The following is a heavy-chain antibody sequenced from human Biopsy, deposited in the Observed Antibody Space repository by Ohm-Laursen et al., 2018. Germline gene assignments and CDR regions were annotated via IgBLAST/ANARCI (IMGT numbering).Heavy chain of an antibody. CDR3: ARHAPSYSGSYWRYFDL. Sequence: SDTLSLTCTVSGGFISSYYWSWIRQPPGKGLEWIGYIYYTGSTSYNPSLKSRVTISVDTSMNPLSLRLTFVTAADTAVYYCARHAPSYSGSYWRYFDLWGRGTLVTVSS. V-gene: IGHV4-59*08. CDR2: IYYTGST. D-gene: IGHD1-26*01. J-gene: IGHJ2*01. CDR1: GGFISSYY.